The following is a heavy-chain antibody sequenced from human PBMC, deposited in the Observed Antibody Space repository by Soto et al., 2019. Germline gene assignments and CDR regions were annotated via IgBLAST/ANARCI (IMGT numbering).Heavy chain of an antibody. D-gene: IGHD3-10*02. J-gene: IGHJ4*02. CDR2: MSYDGSDT. V-gene: IGHV3-30*02. Sequence: PGGSLRLSCAASGFTFSNSAMHWVRQTPGKGLEWVAFMSYDGSDTFYADSVKGRFTISRDNSKNTLFLHMSNLRAEDTAMYYCTIVRVADSALDHWGQGTLVTVSS. CDR3: TIVRVADSALDH. CDR1: GFTFSNSA.